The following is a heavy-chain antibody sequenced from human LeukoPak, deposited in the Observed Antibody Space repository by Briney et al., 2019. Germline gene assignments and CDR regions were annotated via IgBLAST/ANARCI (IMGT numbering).Heavy chain of an antibody. D-gene: IGHD5-24*01. CDR2: IYSSGST. CDR3: ARGGGMGHYYYYMDV. V-gene: IGHV4-59*01. J-gene: IGHJ6*03. Sequence: PSETLSLTCNVSGGSIRGYYWSWIRQPPGKGLEWIGYIYSSGSTNYNPSLKSRVTMSVDTSKNQFSLKVSSVTAADTAVYYCARGGGMGHYYYYMDVWGKGTTVTISS. CDR1: GGSIRGYY.